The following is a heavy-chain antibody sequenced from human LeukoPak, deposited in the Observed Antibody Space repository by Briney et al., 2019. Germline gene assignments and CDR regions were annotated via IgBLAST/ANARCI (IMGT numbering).Heavy chain of an antibody. V-gene: IGHV3-66*02. CDR3: ARGSSSTSCFDY. D-gene: IGHD2-2*01. CDR2: IYSGGST. J-gene: IGHJ4*02. CDR1: GFTVSSNY. Sequence: GGSLRLSCAASGFTVSSNYMSWVRQAPGKGLEWVSVIYSGGSTYYADSVKGRFTISRDNSKNTLYLQMNSLTAEDTAVYYCARGSSSTSCFDYWGQGTLVTVSS.